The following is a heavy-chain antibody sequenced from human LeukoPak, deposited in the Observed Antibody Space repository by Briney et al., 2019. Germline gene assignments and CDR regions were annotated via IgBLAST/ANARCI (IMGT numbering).Heavy chain of an antibody. D-gene: IGHD3-10*01. J-gene: IGHJ4*02. CDR2: ITGSGGNT. CDR1: GFIFSSYS. CDR3: ASQKTGLFDY. Sequence: PGGSLRLSCAASGFIFSSYSMSWVRQAPGKGLEWVSVITGSGGNTYYADSVQGRFTISRDNSKSTLYLQMNSLRAEDTAVYYCASQKTGLFDYWGQGTLVTVSS. V-gene: IGHV3-23*01.